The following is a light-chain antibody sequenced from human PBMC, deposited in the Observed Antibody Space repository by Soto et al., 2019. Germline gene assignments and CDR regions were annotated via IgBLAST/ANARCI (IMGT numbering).Light chain of an antibody. J-gene: IGKJ1*01. V-gene: IGKV3D-15*01. CDR2: GAS. CDR1: QSVSSN. Sequence: EIVMTQSPATLSVSPGERATLSCRASQSVSSNLAWYQQKPGQAPRLLIYGASSRATGIPDRFSGSGSGTDFTLTISRLEAEDFAVYYCQQYNNWPPWTFGQGTKVEI. CDR3: QQYNNWPPWT.